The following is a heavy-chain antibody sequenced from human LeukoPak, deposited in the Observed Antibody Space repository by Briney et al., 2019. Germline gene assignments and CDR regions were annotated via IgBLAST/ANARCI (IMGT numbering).Heavy chain of an antibody. CDR3: ARQGYYYDSSGYWRVAFDI. Sequence: ASVKVSCKASGGTFSSYAISWVRQAPGQGPEWMGRIIPILGIANYAQKFQGRVTITADKSTSTAYMELSSLRSEDTAVYYCARQGYYYDSSGYWRVAFDIWGQGTMVTVSS. J-gene: IGHJ3*02. CDR1: GGTFSSYA. CDR2: IIPILGIA. V-gene: IGHV1-69*04. D-gene: IGHD3-22*01.